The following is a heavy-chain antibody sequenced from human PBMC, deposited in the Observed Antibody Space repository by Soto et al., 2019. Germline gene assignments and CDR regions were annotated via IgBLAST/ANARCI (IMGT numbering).Heavy chain of an antibody. CDR3: ARARGYGDYVSDY. CDR1: GFTFSSYW. Sequence: EVQLVESGGGLVQPGGSLRLSCAASGFTFSSYWMSWVRQAPGKGLEWVVNIKQDGSEKYYVDSVKGRFTISRDNAKNSLYLQMNSLRAEDTAVYYCARARGYGDYVSDYWGQGTLVTVSS. D-gene: IGHD4-17*01. J-gene: IGHJ4*02. V-gene: IGHV3-7*01. CDR2: IKQDGSEK.